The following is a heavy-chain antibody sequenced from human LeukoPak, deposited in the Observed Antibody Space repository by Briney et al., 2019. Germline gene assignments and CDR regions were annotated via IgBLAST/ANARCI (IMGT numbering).Heavy chain of an antibody. CDR1: GGSISYYY. CDR3: AREGDYYDTSGTLDY. J-gene: IGHJ4*02. Sequence: SETLSLTCTVSGGSISYYYWSWIRQPAGKGLEWIGRIYTSGSTNYNPSLKSRVTISLDTSKNHFSLKLSSVTAADTAVYYCAREGDYYDTSGTLDYWGQGTLVTVSS. D-gene: IGHD3-22*01. V-gene: IGHV4-4*07. CDR2: IYTSGST.